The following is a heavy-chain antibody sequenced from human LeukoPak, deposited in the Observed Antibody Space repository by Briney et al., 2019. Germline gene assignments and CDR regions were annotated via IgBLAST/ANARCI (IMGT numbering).Heavy chain of an antibody. CDR2: ISGSGGST. CDR1: GFTFSSNA. J-gene: IGHJ2*01. V-gene: IGHV3-23*01. Sequence: GGSLRLSCAASGFTFSSNALNWVRQAPGKGLEWVSGISGSGGSTNYADSVKGRFTISRDNSKNTLYLQMNSLRVEDAAVYYCAKGYPYWYFDVWGRGTLVTVSS. CDR3: AKGYPYWYFDV. D-gene: IGHD3-16*02.